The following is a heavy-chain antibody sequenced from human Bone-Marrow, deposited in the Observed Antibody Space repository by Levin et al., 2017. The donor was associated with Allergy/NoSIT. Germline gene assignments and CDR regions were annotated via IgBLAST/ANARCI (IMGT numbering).Heavy chain of an antibody. J-gene: IGHJ4*02. D-gene: IGHD3-22*01. CDR2: IGTSSQT. CDR1: GFDFSMFD. V-gene: IGHV3-13*01. CDR3: VRWFWYSDTSGHVFDY. Sequence: GGSLRLSCIAAGFDFSMFDMHSVRQDAGKSLEWVSAIGTSSQTDYPDSVRGRFTISRETSKNSLFLQMDRLRAEDTAVYFCVRWFWYSDTSGHVFDYWGQGALVTVSS.